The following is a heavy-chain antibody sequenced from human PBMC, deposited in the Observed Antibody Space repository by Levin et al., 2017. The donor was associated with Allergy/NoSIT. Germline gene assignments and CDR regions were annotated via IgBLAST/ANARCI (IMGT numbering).Heavy chain of an antibody. J-gene: IGHJ5*02. V-gene: IGHV1-2*02. CDR2: INGNNGAA. CDR1: GYTFTAYY. CDR3: ARDSDIVRIPNFIDLDP. D-gene: IGHD2-8*01. Sequence: PGGSLRLSCKASGYTFTAYYIHWVRQAPGQGLECMGWINGNNGAAHPAQKFQGRVTMTRDTSISTVYMELSGLRFDDTAVYYCARDSDIVRIPNFIDLDPWGQGTLVTVSS.